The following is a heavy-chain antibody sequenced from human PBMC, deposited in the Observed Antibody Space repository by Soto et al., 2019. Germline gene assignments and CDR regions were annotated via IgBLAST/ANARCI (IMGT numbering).Heavy chain of an antibody. Sequence: QVQLVQSGAEVKKPGSSVKVSCKASGGTFSSYTISWVRQAPGQGLEWMGRIIPILGIANYAQKFQGRVTITADKSTGTASMELSSLRSAHTAVYYCAIEYCISTSCYRDYWGKVTRVTVSS. CDR2: IIPILGIA. CDR3: AIEYCISTSCYRDY. J-gene: IGHJ4*02. D-gene: IGHD2-2*02. CDR1: GGTFSSYT. V-gene: IGHV1-69*02.